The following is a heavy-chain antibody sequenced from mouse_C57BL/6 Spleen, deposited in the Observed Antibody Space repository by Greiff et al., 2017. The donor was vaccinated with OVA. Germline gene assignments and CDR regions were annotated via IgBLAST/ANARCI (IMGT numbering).Heavy chain of an antibody. V-gene: IGHV5-4*01. D-gene: IGHD1-1*01. J-gene: IGHJ2*01. CDR1: GFTFSSYA. Sequence: EVQVVESGGGLVKPGGSLKLSCAASGFTFSSYAMSWVRQTPEKRLEWVATISDGGSYTYYPDNVKGRFTISRDNAKNNLYLQMSHLKSEDTAMYYCARDTTVVAIPFDYWGQGTTLTVSS. CDR3: ARDTTVVAIPFDY. CDR2: ISDGGSYT.